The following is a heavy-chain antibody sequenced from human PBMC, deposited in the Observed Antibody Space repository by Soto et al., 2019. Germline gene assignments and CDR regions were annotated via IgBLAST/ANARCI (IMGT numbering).Heavy chain of an antibody. D-gene: IGHD3-10*01. CDR1: GSIFITSG. V-gene: IGHV1-69*06. CDR3: ARETAHRGASGRPLLPENFDS. Sequence: QVQLVQSGAEMKMPGSSVKVSCKTSGSIFITSGISWVRQAPGQGLEWMGGIIPFLGKINHAQIFQDRVTITADKATSTVYLELTDLISNDTAVYYCARETAHRGASGRPLLPENFDSWGQGTLVTVSS. J-gene: IGHJ4*02. CDR2: IIPFLGKI.